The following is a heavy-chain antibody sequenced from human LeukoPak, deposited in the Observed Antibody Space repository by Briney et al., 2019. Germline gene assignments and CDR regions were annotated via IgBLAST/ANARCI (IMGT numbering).Heavy chain of an antibody. CDR2: IDWDDDK. J-gene: IGHJ5*02. CDR3: ARISQNYGDYGGFDP. D-gene: IGHD4-17*01. V-gene: IGHV2-70*11. CDR1: GFSLSTTGMC. Sequence: SGPTLVNPTQTLTLTCPFSGFSLSTTGMCVIWIRQPPGKSLEWLARIDWDDDKYYSASLKTRLTISKDTSKNQVVLTMTNMDPVDTATYYCARISQNYGDYGGFDPWGQGTLVTVSS.